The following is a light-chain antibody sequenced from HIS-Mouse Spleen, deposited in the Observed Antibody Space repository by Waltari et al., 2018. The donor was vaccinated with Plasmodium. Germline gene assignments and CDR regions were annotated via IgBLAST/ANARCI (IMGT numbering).Light chain of an antibody. J-gene: IGKJ2*01. CDR2: GAS. V-gene: IGKV3-20*01. Sequence: EIVLTQSPGTLSSSPGERATLSCRASQSVSSSYLAWYQQKPGQAPRLLIYGASSRATGIPDRFSGSGSGTDFTLTISRLEPEDVAVYYCQQYGSSPPYTFGQGTKLEIK. CDR1: QSVSSSY. CDR3: QQYGSSPPYT.